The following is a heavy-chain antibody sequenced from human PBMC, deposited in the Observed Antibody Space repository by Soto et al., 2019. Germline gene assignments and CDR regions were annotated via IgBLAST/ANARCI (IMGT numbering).Heavy chain of an antibody. V-gene: IGHV3-30*02. D-gene: IGHD3-22*01. CDR3: AKNLLEDPADYYDTKADALDT. J-gene: IGHJ3*02. CDR2: ISYDGSRT. Sequence: PGGSLRLSCAASGFTFSRYGVHWVRQAPGKGLEWVSFISYDGSRTYYADSVKGRFTISRDNSKNTVFLQMDSLRAEDTAVYYCAKNLLEDPADYYDTKADALDTWGQGTMVTVSS. CDR1: GFTFSRYG.